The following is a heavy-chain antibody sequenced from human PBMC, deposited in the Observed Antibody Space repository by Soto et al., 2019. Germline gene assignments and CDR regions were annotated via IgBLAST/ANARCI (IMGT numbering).Heavy chain of an antibody. V-gene: IGHV1-2*02. CDR3: ARDRPSDY. Sequence: QVQLMQSGAEVKKPGASLKVSCKASGYTFTAYYIHWVRQAPGQGLEWMGWINPNTGDTKIAQKFQGRVTMTRDSSIRAAYLDVSSLTSDDTAVYYCARDRPSDYWGQGTRVTVSS. CDR2: INPNTGDT. CDR1: GYTFTAYY. J-gene: IGHJ4*02.